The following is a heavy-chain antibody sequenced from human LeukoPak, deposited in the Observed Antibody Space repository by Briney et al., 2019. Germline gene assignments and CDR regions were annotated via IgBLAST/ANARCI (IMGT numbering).Heavy chain of an antibody. Sequence: GGSLRLSCVGSGYTFSDFEMNWVRQAPGKGLEWVAYISGRGSSIHYLDSVKGRFTISRDNAKNSLYLQMNNLRPEDTAVYYCAKSGKILGYWGQGTLVTVSS. CDR2: ISGRGSSI. V-gene: IGHV3-48*03. J-gene: IGHJ4*02. CDR1: GYTFSDFE. CDR3: AKSGKILGY. D-gene: IGHD2-2*03.